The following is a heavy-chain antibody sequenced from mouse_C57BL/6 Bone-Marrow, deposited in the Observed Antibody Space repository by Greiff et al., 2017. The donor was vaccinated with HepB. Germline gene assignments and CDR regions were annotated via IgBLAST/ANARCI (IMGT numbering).Heavy chain of an antibody. CDR1: GYTFTSYW. Sequence: QVQLKQPGAELVKPGASVKLSCKASGYTFTSYWMHWVKQRPGQGLVWIGMIHPNSGSTNYNEKFKSKATLTVDKSSSTAYMQLSSLTSEDSAVYYCVPMTILDGYYFPFAYWGQGTLVTVSA. J-gene: IGHJ3*01. D-gene: IGHD2-3*01. V-gene: IGHV1-64*01. CDR3: VPMTILDGYYFPFAY. CDR2: IHPNSGST.